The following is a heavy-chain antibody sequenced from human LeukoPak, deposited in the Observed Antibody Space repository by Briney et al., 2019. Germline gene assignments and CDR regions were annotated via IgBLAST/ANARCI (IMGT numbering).Heavy chain of an antibody. CDR2: INPVGGST. CDR1: GYTFANYY. CDR3: ARGGSLAAAPHLYYFDY. Sequence: GASVKVSCKSSGYTFANYYLHWVRQAPGQGLEWMGIINPVGGSTTYTQKFRGRVTMTRDTSTSTIYMDLSSLRSEDTAVYYCARGGSLAAAPHLYYFDYWGQGSLVTVSS. J-gene: IGHJ4*02. V-gene: IGHV1-46*01. D-gene: IGHD6-19*01.